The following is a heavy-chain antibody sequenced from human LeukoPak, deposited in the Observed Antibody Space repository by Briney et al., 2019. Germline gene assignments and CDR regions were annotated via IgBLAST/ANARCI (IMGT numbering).Heavy chain of an antibody. D-gene: IGHD5-24*01. CDR1: GFTFNNFV. CDR2: ISGSGGAT. J-gene: IGHJ4*02. CDR3: AKTGSEDGYSVHFDL. V-gene: IGHV3-23*01. Sequence: GGSLRLSCAPSGFTFNNFVMTWVRQAPGKALEWVSTISGSGGATYYANSVQGRFTISRDNSKNTLYLQMSSLRAEDTAVYYCAKTGSEDGYSVHFDLWGQGTLVTVSS.